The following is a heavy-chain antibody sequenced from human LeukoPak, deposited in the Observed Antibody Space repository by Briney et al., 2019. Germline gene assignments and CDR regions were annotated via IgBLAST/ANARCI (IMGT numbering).Heavy chain of an antibody. CDR2: MSGSGGMT. CDR1: GSTFSSIW. CDR3: AKGPFFYYDASGYNYYDL. Sequence: GGSLRLSCVASGSTFSSIWMSWVRQAPGKGLEWVSAMSGSGGMTYTADSVKGRFTISRDNSKNTLDLQMNSLRADDTAVYYCAKGPFFYYDASGYNYYDLWGQGTQVTVSS. D-gene: IGHD3-22*01. J-gene: IGHJ4*02. V-gene: IGHV3-23*01.